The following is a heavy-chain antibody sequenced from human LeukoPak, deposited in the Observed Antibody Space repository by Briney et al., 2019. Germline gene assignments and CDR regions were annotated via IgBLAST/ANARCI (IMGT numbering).Heavy chain of an antibody. CDR1: GVTLSNYA. D-gene: IGHD4-11*01. CDR3: AKKYSNSWPAFDY. CDR2: ISGTDGSR. Sequence: PGGSLRLSCVASGVTLSNYAMSWVRQAPGKGLEWVSGISGTDGSRSYADSVKGRFTISRDNSKNTLFLQMSSLRAEDTAVYYCAKKYSNSWPAFDYWGQGTLVTVSS. V-gene: IGHV3-23*01. J-gene: IGHJ4*02.